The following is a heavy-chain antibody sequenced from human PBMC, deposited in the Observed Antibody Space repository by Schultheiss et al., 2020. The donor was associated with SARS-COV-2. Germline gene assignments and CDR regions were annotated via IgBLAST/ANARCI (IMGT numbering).Heavy chain of an antibody. D-gene: IGHD3-10*01. CDR1: GFTVSSNY. Sequence: GGSLRLSCAASGFTVSSNYMSWVRQAPGKGLVWVSRINSDGSSTSYADSVKGRFTISRDNAKNSLYLHMNSLRAEDTAVYYCATRNVSGNTAGDNPYYHYYGLDVWGQGTTVTVSS. V-gene: IGHV3-74*01. CDR3: ATRNVSGNTAGDNPYYHYYGLDV. J-gene: IGHJ6*02. CDR2: INSDGSST.